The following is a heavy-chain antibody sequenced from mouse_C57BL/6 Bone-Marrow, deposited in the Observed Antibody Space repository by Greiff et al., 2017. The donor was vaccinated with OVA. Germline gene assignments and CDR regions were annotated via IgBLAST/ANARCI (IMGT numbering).Heavy chain of an antibody. J-gene: IGHJ2*01. CDR3: TRLGGSSHYFDY. V-gene: IGHV1-15*01. CDR1: GYTFTDYE. CDR2: IDPETGGT. Sequence: QVQLKESGAELVRPGASVTLSCKASGYTFTDYEMHWVKQTPVHGLEWIGAIDPETGGTAYNQKFKGKAILTADKSSSTAYMKLRSLTSEDSAVYYCTRLGGSSHYFDYWGQGTTLTVSS. D-gene: IGHD1-1*01.